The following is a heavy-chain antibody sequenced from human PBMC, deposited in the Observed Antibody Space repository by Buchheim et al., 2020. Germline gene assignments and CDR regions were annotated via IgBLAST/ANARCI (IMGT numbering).Heavy chain of an antibody. CDR3: ARVEGGPSASNYYYGMDV. Sequence: EVQLVESGGGLVQPGGSLRLSCAASGFTFSSSWMHWVRQAPGKGLVWVSRISSDGTSTTYADSVKGRFTISRDNARNTLYLQMHSLKDEDTAVYYCARVEGGPSASNYYYGMDVWGQGTT. CDR2: ISSDGTST. J-gene: IGHJ6*02. V-gene: IGHV3-74*03. D-gene: IGHD1-26*01. CDR1: GFTFSSSW.